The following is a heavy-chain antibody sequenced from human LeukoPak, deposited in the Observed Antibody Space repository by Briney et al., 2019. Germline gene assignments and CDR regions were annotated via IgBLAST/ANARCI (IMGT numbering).Heavy chain of an antibody. CDR2: IYHSGST. D-gene: IGHD3-3*01. CDR1: GYSISSGYY. Sequence: PSETLSLTCTASGYSISSGYYWGWIRQPPGKRMEWIGSIYHSGSTYYNPSLKSRVTISVDTSKNQFSLKLSSVTAADTAVYYCARVGTTTTYYDFWSGYSNFDYWGQGTLVTVSS. V-gene: IGHV4-38-2*02. J-gene: IGHJ4*02. CDR3: ARVGTTTTYYDFWSGYSNFDY.